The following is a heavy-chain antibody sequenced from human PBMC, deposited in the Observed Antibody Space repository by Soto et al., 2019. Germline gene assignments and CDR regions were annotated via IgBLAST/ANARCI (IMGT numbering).Heavy chain of an antibody. CDR1: GASITRYF. Sequence: ETLSLTCHVSGASITRYFWGWTRQSPGKGLEWVSAISGSGGSTYYADSVKGWVTMTRDTSISTAYMELSRLRSDDTAVYYCARGPYYYDPLPYFQHWGQGTLVTVSS. D-gene: IGHD3-22*01. CDR2: ISGSGGST. V-gene: IGHV3-23*01. CDR3: ARGPYYYDPLPYFQH. J-gene: IGHJ1*01.